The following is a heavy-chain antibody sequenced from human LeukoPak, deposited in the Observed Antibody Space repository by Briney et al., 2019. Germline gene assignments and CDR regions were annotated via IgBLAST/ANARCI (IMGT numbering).Heavy chain of an antibody. D-gene: IGHD2-8*01. J-gene: IGHJ4*02. CDR2: LLNGGAGT. Sequence: PGESLRLSCAASGFNFRSHAMSWVRQAPGKGLEGVSVLLNGGAGTYYAASVKGRFTISRDNSKRTLYLQMSSLRAVDTAVYYCAKDHGTNVYDPFDNWGQGTLVTVSS. CDR1: GFNFRSHA. V-gene: IGHV3-23*01. CDR3: AKDHGTNVYDPFDN.